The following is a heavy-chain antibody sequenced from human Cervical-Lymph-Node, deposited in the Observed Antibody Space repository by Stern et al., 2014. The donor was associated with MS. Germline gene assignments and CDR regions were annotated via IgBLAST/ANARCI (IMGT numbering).Heavy chain of an antibody. V-gene: IGHV1-46*01. D-gene: IGHD6-6*01. J-gene: IGHJ5*02. Sequence: QMQLVQSGAAVKKPGASVKVSCKASGYTFTSYCMHWVRQAPGQGLEWMGIINPSGGSTSYAQKFQGQVTMSRDTSTSTVYMELSSLRSEDTAVYYCARDSIAARLDPWGQGTLVTVSS. CDR3: ARDSIAARLDP. CDR1: GYTFTSYC. CDR2: INPSGGST.